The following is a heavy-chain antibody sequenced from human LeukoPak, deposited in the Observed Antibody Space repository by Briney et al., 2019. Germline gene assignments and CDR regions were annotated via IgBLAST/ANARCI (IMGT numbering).Heavy chain of an antibody. Sequence: PSETLSLTCSVSGGSISSSSYYWGWIRQPPGKGLEWIGSMYYSGSTYYNPSLKSRVTISVDTSKNQFSLKLSSVTAADTAVYYCARHFPQSLLSGSYPNWFDPWGQGTLVTVSS. V-gene: IGHV4-39*01. CDR1: GGSISSSSYY. D-gene: IGHD1-26*01. CDR3: ARHFPQSLLSGSYPNWFDP. J-gene: IGHJ5*02. CDR2: MYYSGST.